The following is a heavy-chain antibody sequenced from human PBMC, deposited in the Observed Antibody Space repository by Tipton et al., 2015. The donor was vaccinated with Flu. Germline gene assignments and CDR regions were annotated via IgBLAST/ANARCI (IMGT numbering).Heavy chain of an antibody. Sequence: LRLSCTVSGDSIRSADSYWGWIRQSPGKGLEWIGSIYYSGNTFYNSSLRRRLTMSMDTSKNQFSLKLTSVTAADTALYYCTRHPPPWYTTGSYFDYWGQGILVTVSP. J-gene: IGHJ4*02. V-gene: IGHV4-39*01. CDR2: IYYSGNT. CDR1: GDSIRSADSY. CDR3: TRHPPPWYTTGSYFDY. D-gene: IGHD1-1*01.